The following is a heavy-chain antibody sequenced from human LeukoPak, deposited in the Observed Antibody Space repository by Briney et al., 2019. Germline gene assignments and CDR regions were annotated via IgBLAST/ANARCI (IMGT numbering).Heavy chain of an antibody. D-gene: IGHD6-6*01. CDR1: GGSISSGGYY. Sequence: SETLSLTCTVSGGSISSGGYYWSWIRRHPGKGLEWIGYIYYSGSTNYNPSLKSRVTISVDTSKNQFSLKLSSVTAADTAVYYCAALNIATRPWCFDYWGQGTLVTVSS. CDR3: AALNIATRPWCFDY. V-gene: IGHV4-61*08. CDR2: IYYSGST. J-gene: IGHJ4*02.